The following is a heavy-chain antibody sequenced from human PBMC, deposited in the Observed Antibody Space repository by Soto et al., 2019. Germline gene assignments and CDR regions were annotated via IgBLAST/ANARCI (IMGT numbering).Heavy chain of an antibody. CDR1: GGTFSSYA. D-gene: IGHD2-15*01. V-gene: IGHV1-69*01. CDR2: IIPIFGTA. Sequence: KVSCQASGGTFSSYAIRWVRQAPGPGGGWMGGIIPIFGTANYAQKFQGRVTITADESTSTAYMELSSLRSEDTAVYYCARAEVVVAATPYYYYGMDVWGQGTTVTVSS. J-gene: IGHJ6*02. CDR3: ARAEVVVAATPYYYYGMDV.